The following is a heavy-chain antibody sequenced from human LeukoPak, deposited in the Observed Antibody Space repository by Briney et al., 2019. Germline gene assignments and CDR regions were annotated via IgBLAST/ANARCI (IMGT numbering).Heavy chain of an antibody. J-gene: IGHJ3*01. D-gene: IGHD3-3*01. CDR3: AIHGGGTIRIEAFDV. CDR1: GFTFSTYA. V-gene: IGHV3-30*04. Sequence: HPGRSLRLSCAASGFTFSTYAMHWVRQAPGKGLEWVAFIRYDGSNKYYADSVKGRFTISRDNSKNTLYLQMNSLRDEDTALYYCAIHGGGTIRIEAFDVWGQGTMVTISS. CDR2: IRYDGSNK.